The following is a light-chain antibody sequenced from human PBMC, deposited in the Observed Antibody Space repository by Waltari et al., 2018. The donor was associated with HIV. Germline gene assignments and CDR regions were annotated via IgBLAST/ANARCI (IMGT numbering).Light chain of an antibody. V-gene: IGLV2-14*01. J-gene: IGLJ2*01. CDR1: SSDVGAYNY. Sequence: QSVLTQPASVSGSPGQSITISCTGTSSDVGAYNYVSWYQQHPDRAPKLMIYEVSNRPLGVSNRFSGSKSGNTASLTISGLQAEDEADYYCTSYTSSTHVIFGGGTKLTVL. CDR2: EVS. CDR3: TSYTSSTHVI.